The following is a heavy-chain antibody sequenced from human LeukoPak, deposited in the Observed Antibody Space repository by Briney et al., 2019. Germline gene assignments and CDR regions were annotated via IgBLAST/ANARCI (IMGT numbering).Heavy chain of an antibody. CDR1: GLIATTTY. D-gene: IGHD5-24*01. CDR2: LYSDGTT. CDR3: ARGDRRDAYRFDS. V-gene: IGHV3-53*01. Sequence: GRSLRLSCAPSGLIATTTYMNWVRQAPGRGLEWVSALYSDGTTYYADSVKGRFAISRDNSRDTLYLQMNSVRAEDTAVYYCARGDRRDAYRFDSWGQGTLVTVSS. J-gene: IGHJ4*02.